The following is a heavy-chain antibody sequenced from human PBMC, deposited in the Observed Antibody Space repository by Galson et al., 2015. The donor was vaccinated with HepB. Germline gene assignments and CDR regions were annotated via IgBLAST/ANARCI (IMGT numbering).Heavy chain of an antibody. V-gene: IGHV3-48*03. CDR1: GFTFDTYE. J-gene: IGHJ4*02. Sequence: SLRLSCAASGFTFDTYEMNWVRQAPGKGLEWVSYISETGSTTYYADSVKGRFTISRDNAQNSLYLQMNSLRAEDTAVYYCTFGGAAAGPYYFDYWGQGTLVTVSS. D-gene: IGHD6-13*01. CDR3: TFGGAAAGPYYFDY. CDR2: ISETGSTT.